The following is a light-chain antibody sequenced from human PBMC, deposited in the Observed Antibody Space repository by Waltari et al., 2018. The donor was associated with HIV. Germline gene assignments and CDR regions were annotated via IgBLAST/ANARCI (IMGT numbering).Light chain of an antibody. CDR1: ALSRHF. J-gene: IGLJ2*01. V-gene: IGLV3-25*03. Sequence: SYELTQAPSVSVSPGQTAKITCSGDALSRHFVFWYQQKSGQAPRMMIFKDNEMPSGIPARFSASSSGSTSTLTISGVQAEDEADYYCQSGHNSDSIFGGGTKLTVL. CDR3: QSGHNSDSI. CDR2: KDN.